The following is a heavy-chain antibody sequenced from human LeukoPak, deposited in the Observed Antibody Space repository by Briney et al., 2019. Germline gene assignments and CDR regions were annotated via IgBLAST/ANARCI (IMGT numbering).Heavy chain of an antibody. V-gene: IGHV3-23*01. D-gene: IGHD3-16*02. CDR1: GFNYSSYT. J-gene: IGHJ4*02. CDR3: AKPHNDYVWGSYRFSPFDY. Sequence: GGSLRLSCAASGFNYSSYTMNWVRQAPGMGLEWLSYISASRDITYYADSVKGRFTISRDNSKNTLNLQMNSLRADDTAVYYCAKPHNDYVWGSYRFSPFDYWGLGTLVTVSS. CDR2: ISASRDIT.